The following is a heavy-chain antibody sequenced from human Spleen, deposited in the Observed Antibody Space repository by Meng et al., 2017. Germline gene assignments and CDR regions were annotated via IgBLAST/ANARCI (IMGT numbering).Heavy chain of an antibody. CDR3: TTDLPFTEGGVITT. J-gene: IGHJ5*02. Sequence: GESLKISCAASGLTFSNAWMIWVRQAPGKGLEWVGRIKSKAAGGTSDYATPVRGRFTISRDDAQNTLYLQMDSLKTEDTAVYYCTTDLPFTEGGVITTWGQGTLVTVSS. D-gene: IGHD3-16*02. CDR1: GLTFSNAW. CDR2: IKSKAAGGTS. V-gene: IGHV3-15*01.